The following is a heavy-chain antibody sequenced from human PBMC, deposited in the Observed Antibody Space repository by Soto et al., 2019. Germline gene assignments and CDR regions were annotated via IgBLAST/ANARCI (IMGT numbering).Heavy chain of an antibody. CDR2: VYYTGST. CDR3: ARVITYHYGMDV. CDR1: GCSICSYD. D-gene: IGHD3-16*01. J-gene: IGHJ6*01. Sequence: SDTISLTCHFAGCSICSYDVNLLRQPAGKGLEWIGYVYYTGSTNYNPSLEGRATISVDSSKNQVSLNLRSVTAADSATYYCARVITYHYGMDVWGQGIMV. V-gene: IGHV4-59*01.